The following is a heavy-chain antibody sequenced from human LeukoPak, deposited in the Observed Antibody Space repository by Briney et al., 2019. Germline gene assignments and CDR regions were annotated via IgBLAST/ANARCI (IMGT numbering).Heavy chain of an antibody. J-gene: IGHJ4*02. CDR3: ARDLDSCSSTSCYSGIDY. D-gene: IGHD2-2*02. CDR1: GYTFSSYY. V-gene: IGHV1-46*01. CDR2: INPSGGST. Sequence: ASVKVSCKASGYTFSSYYMHWVRQAPGQGLEWMGIINPSGGSTSYAQKFQGRVTMTRDMSTSTVYMELSSLRSEDTAVYYCARDLDSCSSTSCYSGIDYWGQGTLVTVSS.